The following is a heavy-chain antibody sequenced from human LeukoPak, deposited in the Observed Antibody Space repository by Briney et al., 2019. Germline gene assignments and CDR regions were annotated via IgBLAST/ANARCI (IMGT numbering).Heavy chain of an antibody. CDR1: GGSISSYY. V-gene: IGHV4-59*08. CDR3: ARHRGYCSSTSCSYNWFDP. Sequence: SETLSLTCTVSGGSISSYYWTWIRQPPGKGLEWIGYIYYSGSTKYNPSLKSRVTMSVDTSKNRFSLKLSSVTAADTAVYYCARHRGYCSSTSCSYNWFDPWGQGTLVTVST. CDR2: IYYSGST. J-gene: IGHJ5*02. D-gene: IGHD2-2*03.